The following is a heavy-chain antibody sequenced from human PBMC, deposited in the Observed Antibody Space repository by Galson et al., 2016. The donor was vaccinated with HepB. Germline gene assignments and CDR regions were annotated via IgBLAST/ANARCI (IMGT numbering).Heavy chain of an antibody. J-gene: IGHJ6*02. V-gene: IGHV1-46*01. CDR1: GYTFTGHH. Sequence: SVKVSCKESGYTFTGHHINWVRQAPGQGLEWVGIINPSGGSANYARRFQGRVTMTRDTTTNTVYMELSSLTSEDTAVFYCARLYSSSHSGGQHHGMDVWGQGTTVTVSS. D-gene: IGHD6-13*01. CDR2: INPSGGSA. CDR3: ARLYSSSHSGGQHHGMDV.